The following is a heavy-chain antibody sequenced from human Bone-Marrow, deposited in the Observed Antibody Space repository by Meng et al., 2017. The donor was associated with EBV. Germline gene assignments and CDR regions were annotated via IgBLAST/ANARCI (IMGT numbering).Heavy chain of an antibody. Sequence: QLQLRESGPGLVKPSETLPLTCTVSGGSMTTNAYYWAWIRQPPGKGLEWIGSVHYSGIAYYNPSLKSRVTISADTSKNQFSLNLSAVTAADTAVYYCARMSQYYFTSGTDYWGQGTLVTVSS. CDR1: GGSMTTNAYY. J-gene: IGHJ4*02. CDR3: ARMSQYYFTSGTDY. D-gene: IGHD3-10*01. V-gene: IGHV4-39*07. CDR2: VHYSGIA.